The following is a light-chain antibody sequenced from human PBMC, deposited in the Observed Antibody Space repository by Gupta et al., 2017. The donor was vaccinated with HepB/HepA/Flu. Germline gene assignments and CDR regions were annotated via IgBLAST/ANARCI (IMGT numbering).Light chain of an antibody. Sequence: QSVLTQPPSVSGAHGQWVTISCTGSSSNIGAGYDVHWYQQLPGTAPKLLIYGNSNRPSGVPDRFTGSKSGTSASLAITGLQAEDEADYYCQSYDSSLSGLVFGGGTKLTVL. CDR3: QSYDSSLSGLV. J-gene: IGLJ2*01. CDR2: GNS. V-gene: IGLV1-40*01. CDR1: SSNIGAGYD.